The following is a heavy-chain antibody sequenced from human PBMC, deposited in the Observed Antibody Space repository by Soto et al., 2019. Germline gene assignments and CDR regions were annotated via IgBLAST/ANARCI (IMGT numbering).Heavy chain of an antibody. J-gene: IGHJ4*02. V-gene: IGHV4-34*01. CDR3: ARVVHRAATMGLAFDY. Sequence: SETLSLTCAVYGGSFSGYYWSWIRQPPGKGLEWIGEINHSGSTNYNPSLKSRVTISVDTSKNQFSLKPSSVTAADTAVYYCARVVHRAATMGLAFDYWGQGTLVTVSS. D-gene: IGHD6-25*01. CDR2: INHSGST. CDR1: GGSFSGYY.